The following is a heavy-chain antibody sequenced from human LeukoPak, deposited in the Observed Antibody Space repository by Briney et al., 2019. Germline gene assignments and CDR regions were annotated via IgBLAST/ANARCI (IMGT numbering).Heavy chain of an antibody. CDR1: GITFDGSP. CDR2: IRSKANDYAT. CDR3: QAYYYYYMDV. V-gene: IGHV3-73*01. Sequence: GGPLKLSCAASGITFDGSPIHWVRQASGKGLEWVGRIRSKANDYATGYGASVKGRFIISRDDSKNMSYLEMNSLTTEDTAVYFCQAYYYYYMDVWGKGTTVTVSS. J-gene: IGHJ6*03.